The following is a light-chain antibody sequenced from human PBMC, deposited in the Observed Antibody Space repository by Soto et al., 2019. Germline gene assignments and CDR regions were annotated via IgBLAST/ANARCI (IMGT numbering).Light chain of an antibody. CDR1: ISDVGGYNY. CDR2: EVS. Sequence: QSALTQPASVSGSPGQSITISCTGTISDVGGYNYVSWYQQHPGKAPKLMIYEVSNRPSGVSNRFSGSKSGNTASLTISGLQAEDEADYYCSSYTSISFVVFGGGTQLTVL. V-gene: IGLV2-14*01. J-gene: IGLJ2*01. CDR3: SSYTSISFVV.